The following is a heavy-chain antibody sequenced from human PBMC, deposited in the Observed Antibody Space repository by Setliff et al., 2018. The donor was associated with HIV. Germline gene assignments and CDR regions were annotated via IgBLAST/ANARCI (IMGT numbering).Heavy chain of an antibody. Sequence: ASVKVSCKASGYTFTSYDINWVRQATGQGLEWMGWMMPSSGNTGYAQKFQGRLTMTRNTSISTAYMELSGLISEDAAVYYCARAGGLSMDRGVVSDYWGQGTQVTVSS. D-gene: IGHD3-10*01. J-gene: IGHJ4*02. CDR1: GYTFTSYD. CDR3: ARAGGLSMDRGVVSDY. CDR2: MMPSSGNT. V-gene: IGHV1-8*02.